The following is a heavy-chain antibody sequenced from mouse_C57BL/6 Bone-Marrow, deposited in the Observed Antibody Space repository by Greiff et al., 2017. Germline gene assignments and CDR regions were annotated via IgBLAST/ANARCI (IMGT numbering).Heavy chain of an antibody. CDR1: GYTFTSYW. CDR3: ARGNYEGPYYFDY. CDR2: IDPSDSYT. Sequence: QVQPQQPGAELVKPGASVKLSCKASGYTFTSYWMQWVKQRPGQGLEWIGEIDPSDSYTNYNQKFKGKATLTVDTSSSTAYMQLSSLTSEDSAVYYCARGNYEGPYYFDYWGQGTTLTVSS. J-gene: IGHJ2*01. V-gene: IGHV1-50*01. D-gene: IGHD2-1*01.